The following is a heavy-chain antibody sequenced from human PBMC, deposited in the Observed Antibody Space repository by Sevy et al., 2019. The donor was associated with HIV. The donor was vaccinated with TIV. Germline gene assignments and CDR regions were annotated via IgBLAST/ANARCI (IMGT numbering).Heavy chain of an antibody. J-gene: IGHJ3*02. CDR3: ARDRDSSGWLDAFDI. V-gene: IGHV3-30-3*01. Sequence: GGSLRLSCAASGFTFSSYAMHWVRQAPGKGLEWVAVISYDGSNKYYADSVKGRFTISRDNSKNTLYLQMNSLRAEDTAVHYCARDRDSSGWLDAFDIWGQGTMVTVSS. CDR1: GFTFSSYA. D-gene: IGHD6-19*01. CDR2: ISYDGSNK.